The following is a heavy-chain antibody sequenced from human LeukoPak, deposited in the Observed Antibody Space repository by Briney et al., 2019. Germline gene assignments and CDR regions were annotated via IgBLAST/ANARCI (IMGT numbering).Heavy chain of an antibody. D-gene: IGHD3-3*01. Sequence: GASVKVSCKASGGTFSSYTISWVRQAPGQGLEWMGWISAYNGNTNYAQKLQGRVTMTTDTSTSTAYMELRSLRSDDTAVYCCVIRFLEWLGVTSWGDAFDIWGQGTMVTVSS. CDR3: VIRFLEWLGVTSWGDAFDI. J-gene: IGHJ3*02. V-gene: IGHV1-18*01. CDR1: GGTFSSYT. CDR2: ISAYNGNT.